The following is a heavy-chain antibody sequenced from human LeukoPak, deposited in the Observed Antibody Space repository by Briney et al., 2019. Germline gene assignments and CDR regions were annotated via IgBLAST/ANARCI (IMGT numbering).Heavy chain of an antibody. D-gene: IGHD3-16*01. V-gene: IGHV3-23*01. CDR3: AKESPGDLDY. CDR1: GVTLSNYA. Sequence: PGGSLRLSCVASGVTLSNYAMSWARQAPGKGLEWVSGISSSGSGGNTYYADSVKGRFTISRDSSRNTLFLHMNTLRAEDTAIYYCAKESPGDLDYWGQGTLVTVSS. J-gene: IGHJ4*02. CDR2: ISSSGSGGNT.